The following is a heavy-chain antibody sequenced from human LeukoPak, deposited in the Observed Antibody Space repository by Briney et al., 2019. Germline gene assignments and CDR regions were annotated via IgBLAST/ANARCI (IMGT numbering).Heavy chain of an antibody. CDR1: GFTFTIFG. CDR3: ARTYDFGRGPPGDAFDN. V-gene: IGHV3-48*01. D-gene: IGHD3-3*01. Sequence: PGGSLRLSCAASGFTFTIFGLNWVRQAPGKGPEGVSYIDARSGITYYADSVQGRFTISRDNAKESVFLQMNSLRVDDTAVYYCARTYDFGRGPPGDAFDNWGPGTWVTVSS. J-gene: IGHJ3*02. CDR2: IDARSGIT.